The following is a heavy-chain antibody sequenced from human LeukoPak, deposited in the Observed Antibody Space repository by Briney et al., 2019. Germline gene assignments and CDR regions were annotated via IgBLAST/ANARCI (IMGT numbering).Heavy chain of an antibody. D-gene: IGHD6-13*01. Sequence: QPGGSLRLSCTASGFTFDDYAMHWVRQAPAKGLEWVSLISGDGGTTDYADSVKGRFTISRDNRRNSLYLHMNSLRIEDTALYFCAKVYVGSWYAYDHWGQGTLVTVSS. CDR2: ISGDGGTT. CDR3: AKVYVGSWYAYDH. CDR1: GFTFDDYA. V-gene: IGHV3-43*02. J-gene: IGHJ4*02.